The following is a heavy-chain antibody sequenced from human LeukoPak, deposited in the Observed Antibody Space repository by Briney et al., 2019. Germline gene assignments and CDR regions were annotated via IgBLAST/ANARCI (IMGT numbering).Heavy chain of an antibody. Sequence: GGSLRLSCAASGFIFSSSSMTWVRQAPGKGLEWVSYISSSSNTIYYADSVKGRFTITRDNAKNSLYLQMNSLRAEDTAMYYCASPGVYYDSSGYNYWGQGTLVIVSS. D-gene: IGHD3-22*01. J-gene: IGHJ4*02. CDR2: ISSSSNTI. CDR1: GFIFSSSS. V-gene: IGHV3-48*04. CDR3: ASPGVYYDSSGYNY.